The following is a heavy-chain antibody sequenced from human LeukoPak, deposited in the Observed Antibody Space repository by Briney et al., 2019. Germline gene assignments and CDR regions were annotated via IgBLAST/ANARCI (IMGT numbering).Heavy chain of an antibody. J-gene: IGHJ4*02. V-gene: IGHV4-59*08. Sequence: SETLSLTCTVSGGSISSCYWSWIRQPPGKGLEWIVYIYYSGSTNYNPSLKSRVTISVDTSKNQFSLKLSSVTAADTAVYYCARLLRYCSGGSCYSGGFDYWGQGTLVTFSS. CDR1: GGSISSCY. D-gene: IGHD2-15*01. CDR3: ARLLRYCSGGSCYSGGFDY. CDR2: IYYSGST.